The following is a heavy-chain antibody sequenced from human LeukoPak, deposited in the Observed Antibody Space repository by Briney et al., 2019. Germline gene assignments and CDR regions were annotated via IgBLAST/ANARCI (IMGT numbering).Heavy chain of an antibody. V-gene: IGHV1-2*02. CDR1: GYTFTGYY. J-gene: IGHJ4*02. CDR3: AREGTYYDILTGYYQYYFDY. Sequence: GASVKVSCKASGYTFTGYYMHWVRQAPGQGLEWMGWVNPNSGGTNYAQKFQGRVTMTRDTSISTAYMELSRLRSGDTAVYYCAREGTYYDILTGYYQYYFDYWGQGTLVTVSS. D-gene: IGHD3-9*01. CDR2: VNPNSGGT.